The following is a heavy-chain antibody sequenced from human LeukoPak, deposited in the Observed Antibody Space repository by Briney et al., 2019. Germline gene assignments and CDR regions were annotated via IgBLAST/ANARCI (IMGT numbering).Heavy chain of an antibody. V-gene: IGHV3-21*01. J-gene: IGHJ4*02. CDR3: ARGTPPYYDFWSGYYFDY. Sequence: GRSLRLSCAASGFTFSNYGMHWVRQAPGKGLEWVSSISSSSSYIYYADSVKGRFTISRDNAKNSLYLQMNSLRAEDTAVYYCARGTPPYYDFWSGYYFDYWGQGTLVTVSS. CDR2: ISSSSSYI. D-gene: IGHD3-3*01. CDR1: GFTFSNYG.